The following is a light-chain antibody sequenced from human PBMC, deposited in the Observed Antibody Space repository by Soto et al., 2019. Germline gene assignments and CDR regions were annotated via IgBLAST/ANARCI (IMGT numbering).Light chain of an antibody. V-gene: IGKV3-20*01. CDR3: QQYGSSSWT. Sequence: EIVLTQSPGTLSLSPGKRATLSCRASQSISSSYLAWYQQRPGQAPRLLIYGASSRATGIPDRFSGSGPGTELTITISRLEPEDFEVYYCQQYGSSSWTFGQGTKVDIK. CDR2: GAS. CDR1: QSISSSY. J-gene: IGKJ1*01.